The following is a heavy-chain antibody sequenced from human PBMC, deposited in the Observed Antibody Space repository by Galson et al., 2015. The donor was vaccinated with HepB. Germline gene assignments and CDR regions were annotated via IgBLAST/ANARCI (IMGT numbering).Heavy chain of an antibody. D-gene: IGHD3-10*01. V-gene: IGHV7-4-1*01. J-gene: IGHJ5*02. CDR3: ARRVEWFGEQNWFDP. CDR1: GYTFTSYA. Sequence: SVKVSCKAPGYTFTSYAMNWVRQAPGQGLEWMGWINTNTGNPTYAQGFTGRFVFSLDTSVSTAYLQICSLKAEDTAVYYCARRVEWFGEQNWFDPWGQGTLVTVSS. CDR2: INTNTGNP.